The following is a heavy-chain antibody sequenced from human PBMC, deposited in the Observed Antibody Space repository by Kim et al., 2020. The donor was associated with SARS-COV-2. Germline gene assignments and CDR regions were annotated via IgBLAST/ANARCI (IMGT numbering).Heavy chain of an antibody. Sequence: TDYNSSLKGRCTVFMDTSKGQFSRRLSSVTAADTALYFCARMPYGGFDYWGQGTLVTVSS. CDR2: T. V-gene: IGHV4-59*01. J-gene: IGHJ4*02. CDR3: ARMPYGGFDY. D-gene: IGHD3-16*01.